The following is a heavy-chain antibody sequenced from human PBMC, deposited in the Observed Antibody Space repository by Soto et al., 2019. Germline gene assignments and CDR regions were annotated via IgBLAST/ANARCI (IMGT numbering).Heavy chain of an antibody. J-gene: IGHJ4*02. CDR2: IYYSGST. CDR3: ARQTGPIYYFDY. V-gene: IGHV4-59*08. CDR1: GGSISSYY. Sequence: SETLSLTCTVSGGSISSYYWSWIRQPPGKGLKWIGYIYYSGSTNYNPSLKSRVTISVDTSKNQFSLKMSSVTAADTAVYYCARQTGPIYYFDYWGQGTLVTVSS.